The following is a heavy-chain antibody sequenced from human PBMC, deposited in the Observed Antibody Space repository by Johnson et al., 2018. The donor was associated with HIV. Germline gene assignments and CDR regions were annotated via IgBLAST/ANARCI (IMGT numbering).Heavy chain of an antibody. CDR3: ARAYFDSGGYYPHAFHV. J-gene: IGHJ3*01. CDR1: GFTFSSYW. CDR2: LYSGGPT. V-gene: IGHV3-74*02. D-gene: IGHD3-22*01. Sequence: VQLVESGGGLVQPGGSLRLSCAASGFTFSSYWMHWVRQAPGKGLVWVASLYSGGPTYYADSVQGRCSISRDNSENTLYLQMNNLRADDTAVYYCARAYFDSGGYYPHAFHVWGRGTMVTVSS.